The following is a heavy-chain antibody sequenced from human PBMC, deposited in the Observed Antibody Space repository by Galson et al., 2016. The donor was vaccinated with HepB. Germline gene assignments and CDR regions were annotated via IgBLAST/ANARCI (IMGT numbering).Heavy chain of an antibody. V-gene: IGHV1-46*01. CDR2: IHPTDGTT. Sequence: SCKTSGYTFTSNYVHWVRQAPGQGLEWMGIIHPTDGTTSYAQKFQGRVTMTRDTSTSTVYMELSSLRSEDTAVYYCARASGGFDHWGQGTLVTVSS. J-gene: IGHJ4*02. CDR3: ARASGGFDH. D-gene: IGHD2-15*01. CDR1: GYTFTSNY.